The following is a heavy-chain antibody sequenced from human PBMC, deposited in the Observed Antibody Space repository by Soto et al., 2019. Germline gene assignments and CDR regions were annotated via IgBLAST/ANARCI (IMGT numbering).Heavy chain of an antibody. J-gene: IGHJ4*02. D-gene: IGHD1-20*01. CDR1: VFTLSSYA. CDR3: VGYTWNDKNFDY. V-gene: IGHV3-23*01. Sequence: GGSLRLSCAASVFTLSSYAMSWVRQAPGKGLEWVSAISGSGGSTYYADSVKGRFAISRDNSKNTVYLQMNSLRAEDTAVCYCVGYTWNDKNFDYWGQGTLVTVS. CDR2: ISGSGGST.